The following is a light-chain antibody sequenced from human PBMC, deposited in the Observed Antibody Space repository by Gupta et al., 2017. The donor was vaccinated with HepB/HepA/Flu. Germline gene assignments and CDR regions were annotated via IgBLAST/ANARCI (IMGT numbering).Light chain of an antibody. J-gene: IGKJ1*01. CDR2: WAS. CDR1: QSVLYRSNNKNY. Sequence: DIVMAQSPDSLAASLGERATINCKSSQSVLYRSNNKNYLAWYQQKPGQPPKLLIYWASTRESGVPDRFSGSGSGTDFTLTISSLQAEDAAIYYCQQYYSTPRTFGQGTKVEIK. CDR3: QQYYSTPRT. V-gene: IGKV4-1*01.